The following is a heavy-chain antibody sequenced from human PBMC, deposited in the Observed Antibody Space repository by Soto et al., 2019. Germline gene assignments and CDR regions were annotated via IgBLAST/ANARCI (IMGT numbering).Heavy chain of an antibody. J-gene: IGHJ4*02. CDR1: GFTFSSYA. CDR2: ISYDGSNK. D-gene: IGHD6-19*01. Sequence: GGSLRLSCAASGFTFSSYAMHWVRQAPGKGLEWVAVISYDGSNKYYADSVKGRFTISRDNSKNTLYLQMNSLRAEDTAVYYCARGRGIAVAESPRSFDYWGQGTLVTVSS. V-gene: IGHV3-30-3*01. CDR3: ARGRGIAVAESPRSFDY.